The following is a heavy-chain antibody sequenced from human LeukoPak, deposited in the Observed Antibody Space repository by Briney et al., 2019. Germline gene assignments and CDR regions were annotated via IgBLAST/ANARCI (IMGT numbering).Heavy chain of an antibody. CDR2: INAGSGNT. J-gene: IGHJ4*02. CDR1: GYTFTSYV. D-gene: IGHD1-26*01. V-gene: IGHV1-3*01. CDR3: ARERGATDY. Sequence: GASVKVSCKASGYTFTSYVMHWVRQAPGQRLEWMGWINAGSGNTKYSQKFQGRITTTKDTSASTAYMEMSNLRSEDTAVYYCARERGATDYWGQGTLVTVSS.